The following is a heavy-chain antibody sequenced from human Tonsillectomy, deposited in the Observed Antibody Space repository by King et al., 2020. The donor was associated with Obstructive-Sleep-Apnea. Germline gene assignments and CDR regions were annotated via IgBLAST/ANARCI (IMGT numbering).Heavy chain of an antibody. CDR1: GFTFSSYS. CDR3: AREGSRFRDALDF. D-gene: IGHD3-3*01. Sequence: VQLVESGGGLVKPGGSLRLSCAASGFTFSSYSMNWVRQAPGKGLEWVSSISDSGTFKFYSGSLKGRFTISRDNAENPLYLQMNSLRDEDTAVYFCAREGSRFRDALDFWGQGKLVTVSS. J-gene: IGHJ3*01. V-gene: IGHV3-21*01. CDR2: ISDSGTFK.